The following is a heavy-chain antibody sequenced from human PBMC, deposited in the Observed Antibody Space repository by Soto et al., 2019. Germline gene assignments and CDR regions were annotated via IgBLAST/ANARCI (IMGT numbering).Heavy chain of an antibody. Sequence: QAGGSLRLSCAASGFTFSSYGMHWVRQAPGEGLEWVAVISYDGSNKYYADSVKGRFTISRDNSKNTLYLQMNSLRAEDTAVYYCAKEGSSGYYIDYWGQGTLVTVSS. CDR3: AKEGSSGYYIDY. J-gene: IGHJ4*02. CDR1: GFTFSSYG. D-gene: IGHD3-22*01. CDR2: ISYDGSNK. V-gene: IGHV3-30*18.